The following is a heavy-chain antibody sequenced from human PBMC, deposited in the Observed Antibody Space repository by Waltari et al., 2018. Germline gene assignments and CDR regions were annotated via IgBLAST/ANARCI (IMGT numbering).Heavy chain of an antibody. CDR3: ARGGSSSSGWFDP. J-gene: IGHJ5*02. V-gene: IGHV4-59*01. Sequence: QVQLQESGPGLVKPSETLSLTCTVSGVSISSYYWSWIRQPPGKGLEWIGYIYYSGSTNYNPSLKSRVTISVDTSKNQFSLKLSSVTAADTAVYYCARGGSSSSGWFDPWGQGTLVTVSS. CDR1: GVSISSYY. D-gene: IGHD6-6*01. CDR2: IYYSGST.